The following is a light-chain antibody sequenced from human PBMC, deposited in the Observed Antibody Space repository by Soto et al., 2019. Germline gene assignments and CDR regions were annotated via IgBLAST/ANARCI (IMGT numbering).Light chain of an antibody. J-gene: IGLJ1*01. Sequence: QSVLTQPPSVSGAPGQRVTISCTGSSSNIGAGYDVHWYQQFPGTAPKLLISANNNRPSGVPDRFSASKSGTSASLAITGLEADDEADYYRQFYGTILSGVFGTGTKLTVL. V-gene: IGLV1-40*01. CDR1: SSNIGAGYD. CDR2: ANN. CDR3: QFYGTILSGV.